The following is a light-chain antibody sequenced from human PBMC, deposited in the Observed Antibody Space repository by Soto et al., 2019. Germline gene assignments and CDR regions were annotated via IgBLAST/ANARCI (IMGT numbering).Light chain of an antibody. V-gene: IGKV3-15*01. CDR3: QQYNNWSIT. Sequence: EVVMSQSPSTVSVSPGERATLSCRASQSVSSNLSWYQQKPGQAPRLLIYGASTRATGIPARFSGSGSGTEFTLTISSLQSEDFAVYYCQQYNNWSITFGQGTRLEIK. CDR1: QSVSSN. CDR2: GAS. J-gene: IGKJ5*01.